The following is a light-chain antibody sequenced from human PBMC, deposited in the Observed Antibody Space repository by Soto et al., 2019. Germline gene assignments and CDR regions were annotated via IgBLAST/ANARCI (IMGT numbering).Light chain of an antibody. J-gene: IGKJ1*01. CDR2: KAS. V-gene: IGKV1-5*03. Sequence: DIQMTQSPSTLSASVGDRVTITCRASQSVMSWLAWYQQKPGRAPKLLIYKASSLESGVPSRFSGSGSETEFSLTISRLQPDDFATYYCQQYYFYRTFGQGTKVEI. CDR1: QSVMSW. CDR3: QQYYFYRT.